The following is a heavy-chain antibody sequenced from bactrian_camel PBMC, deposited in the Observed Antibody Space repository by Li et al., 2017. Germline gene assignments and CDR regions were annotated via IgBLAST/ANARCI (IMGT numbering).Heavy chain of an antibody. J-gene: IGHJ6*01. CDR1: EYAYTSNC. CDR3: AAYPCTRSEKGWVPSGQGY. V-gene: IGHV3S1*01. Sequence: HVQLVESGGGSVQAGGSRTLSCVASEYAYTSNCMAWFRQRPGNEREGIATIDTDGGVTTYADSVKGRFTISQDVDKNSVFLQMNSLKPEDTAMYYCAAYPCTRSEKGWVPSGQGYSGQGTQVTVS. D-gene: IGHD5*01. CDR2: IDTDGGVT.